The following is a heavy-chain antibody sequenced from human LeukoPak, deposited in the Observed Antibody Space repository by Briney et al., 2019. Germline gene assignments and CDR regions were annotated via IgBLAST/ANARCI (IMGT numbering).Heavy chain of an antibody. CDR1: EFTFGTYA. D-gene: IGHD2-2*01. V-gene: IGHV3-23*01. CDR3: AKGFLGYCTTASCYQDLDS. Sequence: GGSLRLSCAASEFTFGTYAMSWVRQAPGKGLGWVSTISGSFDSTYYADSVKGRFTISRDNSMNTLYLRMNSLRAEDTAVYYCAKGFLGYCTTASCYQDLDSWGQGTLVTVSS. CDR2: ISGSFDST. J-gene: IGHJ4*02.